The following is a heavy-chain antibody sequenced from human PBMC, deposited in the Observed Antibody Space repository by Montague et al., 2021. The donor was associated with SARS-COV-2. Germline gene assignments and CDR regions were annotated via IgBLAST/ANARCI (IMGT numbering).Heavy chain of an antibody. J-gene: IGHJ4*02. CDR1: GGSISSSSYY. Sequence: SETLSLTCTVSGGSISSSSYYWGWIRQPPGKGLEWIGSIYYSGSTYYXPSLESRVTISVDTSKNQFSLKLSSVTAADTAVYYCARHKRWRIAAAGRDFDYWGQGTLVTVSS. V-gene: IGHV4-39*01. CDR3: ARHKRWRIAAAGRDFDY. D-gene: IGHD6-13*01. CDR2: IYYSGST.